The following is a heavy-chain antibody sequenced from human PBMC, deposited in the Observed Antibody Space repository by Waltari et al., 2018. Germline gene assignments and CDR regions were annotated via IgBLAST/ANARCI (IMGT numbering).Heavy chain of an antibody. CDR3: ARVWGVTTSDF. D-gene: IGHD4-17*01. V-gene: IGHV3-48*03. J-gene: IGHJ4*02. CDR2: ISSSGPTI. CDR1: GFSLSDYG. Sequence: EVQLVESGGGLVQRAGSLRLSCAAYGFSLSDYGMNWVRQAPGKGLEWLSFISSSGPTIHYADSVKGRFTVSRDNTKNSLSLQMNSLRAEDTAVYYCARVWGVTTSDFWGQGTLVTVSS.